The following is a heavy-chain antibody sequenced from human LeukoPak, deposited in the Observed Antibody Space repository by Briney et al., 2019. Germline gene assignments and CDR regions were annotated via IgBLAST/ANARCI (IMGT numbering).Heavy chain of an antibody. D-gene: IGHD3-3*01. V-gene: IGHV4-39*01. CDR1: GGSISSSSYY. J-gene: IGHJ4*02. CDR3: ARLPYYDFWSGPYYDY. Sequence: SETLSLTCTVSGGSISSSSYYWGWIRQPPGKGLEWIGSIYCSGSTYYNPSLKSRVTISVDTSKNQFSLKLSSVTAADTAVYYCARLPYYDFWSGPYYDYWGQGTLVTVSS. CDR2: IYCSGST.